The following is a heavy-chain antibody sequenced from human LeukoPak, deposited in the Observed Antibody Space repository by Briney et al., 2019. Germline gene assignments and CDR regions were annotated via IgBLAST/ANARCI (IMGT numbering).Heavy chain of an antibody. D-gene: IGHD6-19*01. V-gene: IGHV3-30-3*01. Sequence: GGSLRLSCAASGFTFSSYAMHWVRQAPGKGLEWVAVISYDGSNKYYADSVKGRFTISRDNSKNTLYLQMNSLRAEDTAVYYCAREKVSAVAGTPFDYWGQGTLVTVSS. CDR1: GFTFSSYA. J-gene: IGHJ4*02. CDR3: AREKVSAVAGTPFDY. CDR2: ISYDGSNK.